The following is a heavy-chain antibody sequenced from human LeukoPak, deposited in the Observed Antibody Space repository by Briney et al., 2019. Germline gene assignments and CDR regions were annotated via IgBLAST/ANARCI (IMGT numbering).Heavy chain of an antibody. CDR1: GYTFSNYG. Sequence: ASVKVSCKASGYTFSNYGHSWVRQAPGQGLEWVGWISTYNGNTNYAQKFQGRVTMTTDTSTSTAYMELRSLRSDDSAVYYCARAGHRRYYYDNGYDYWGQGTLVTVSS. J-gene: IGHJ4*02. CDR2: ISTYNGNT. V-gene: IGHV1-18*01. CDR3: ARAGHRRYYYDNGYDY. D-gene: IGHD3-22*01.